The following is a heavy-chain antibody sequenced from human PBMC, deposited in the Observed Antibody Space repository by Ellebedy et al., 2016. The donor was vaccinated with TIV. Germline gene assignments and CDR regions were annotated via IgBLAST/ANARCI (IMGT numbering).Heavy chain of an antibody. CDR1: GFTLKDHA. V-gene: IGHV3-23*01. CDR3: AQANIAVAIAATYDN. CDR2: ISGSGVNT. D-gene: IGHD2-15*01. J-gene: IGHJ4*02. Sequence: GESLKISCAASGFTLKDHAMSWVRQAPGKGLEWVSGISGSGVNTYYADSVKGRFTISRDNSEGTLYLQMDSLRSEDPAVYYFAQANIAVAIAATYDNWGQGARVTVSS.